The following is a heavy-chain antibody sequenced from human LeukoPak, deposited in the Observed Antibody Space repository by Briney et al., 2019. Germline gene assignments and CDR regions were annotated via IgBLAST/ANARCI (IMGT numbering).Heavy chain of an antibody. D-gene: IGHD4-23*01. Sequence: SETLSLTCTVSSGSITSYYWSWIRQPPGKGLEWIGYIYHSGSTYYNPSLKSRVTISVDRSKNQFSLKLSSVTAADTAVYYCARGKATLDYGGNWDAFDIWGQGTMVTVSS. CDR3: ARGKATLDYGGNWDAFDI. CDR1: SGSITSYY. J-gene: IGHJ3*02. V-gene: IGHV4-4*09. CDR2: IYHSGST.